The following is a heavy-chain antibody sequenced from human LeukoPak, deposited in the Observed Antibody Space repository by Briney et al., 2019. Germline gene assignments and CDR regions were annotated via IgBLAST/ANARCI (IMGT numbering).Heavy chain of an antibody. D-gene: IGHD1-26*01. CDR2: IKQDGYEK. J-gene: IGHJ4*02. CDR3: ARDLAKWELLRGYFDY. V-gene: IGHV3-7*01. Sequence: GGSLRLSCAASGFTFSSYWMSWVRQAPGKGLEWVANIKQDGYEKYYGDSVRGRFTISRDNAKSSVDLQMNSLRAEDTAVYYCARDLAKWELLRGYFDYWGQGTLVTVSS. CDR1: GFTFSSYW.